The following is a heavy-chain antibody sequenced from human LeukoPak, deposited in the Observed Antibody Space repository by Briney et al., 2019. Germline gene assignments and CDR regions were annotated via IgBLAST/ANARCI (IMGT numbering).Heavy chain of an antibody. V-gene: IGHV3-33*01. CDR3: ARESFLHSSGYYYRWFDP. D-gene: IGHD3-22*01. CDR2: IWYDGSNK. CDR1: GFTFSSYG. Sequence: PGGSLRLSCAASGFTFSSYGMRWVRQAPGKGLEWVAVIWYDGSNKYYADSVKGRFTISRDNSKNTLYLQMNSLRAEDTAVYYCARESFLHSSGYYYRWFDPWGQGTLVTVSS. J-gene: IGHJ5*02.